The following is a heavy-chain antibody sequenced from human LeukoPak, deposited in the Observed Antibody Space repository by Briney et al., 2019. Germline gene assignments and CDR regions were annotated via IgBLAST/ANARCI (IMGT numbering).Heavy chain of an antibody. V-gene: IGHV3-15*01. CDR1: GLTFSNAW. D-gene: IGHD1-26*01. CDR3: ITDPGEWEPI. Sequence: GGSLRLSCAASGLTFSNAWMSWVRQAPGKGLEWVGRIKSNTDGEATDYGAPVKGRFIISRDDSKNMLYLQMFGLKIEDTAVYYCITDPGEWEPIWGQGTMVTVSS. J-gene: IGHJ3*02. CDR2: IKSNTDGEAT.